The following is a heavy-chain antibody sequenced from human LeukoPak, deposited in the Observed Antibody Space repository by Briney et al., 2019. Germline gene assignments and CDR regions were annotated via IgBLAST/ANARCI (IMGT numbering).Heavy chain of an antibody. V-gene: IGHV4-34*01. CDR3: ARRSYDFWSGYSYYMDV. Sequence: KPSETLSLTRAVYGGSFSGYYWSWIRQPPGKGLEWIGEINHSGSTNYNPSLKSRVTISVDTSKNQFSLKLSSVTAADTAVYYCARRSYDFWSGYSYYMDVWGRGTTVTVSS. CDR2: INHSGST. D-gene: IGHD3-3*01. J-gene: IGHJ6*03. CDR1: GGSFSGYY.